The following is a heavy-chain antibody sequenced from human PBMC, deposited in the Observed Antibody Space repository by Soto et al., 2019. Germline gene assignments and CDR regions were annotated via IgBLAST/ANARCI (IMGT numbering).Heavy chain of an antibody. Sequence: QITLKESGPPLVKPTQTLTLTCTFSGFSLSTSGVAVGWIRQPPGKALEWLALVFWDDDKHYSPSLKSRLTTTRDPPNHHVVLTTANMDPVDTATYYCAHRASSTVTKYWYFDLWGRGPLVTVSS. CDR1: GFSLSTSGVA. CDR3: AHRASSTVTKYWYFDL. CDR2: VFWDDDK. J-gene: IGHJ2*01. V-gene: IGHV2-5*02. D-gene: IGHD4-17*01.